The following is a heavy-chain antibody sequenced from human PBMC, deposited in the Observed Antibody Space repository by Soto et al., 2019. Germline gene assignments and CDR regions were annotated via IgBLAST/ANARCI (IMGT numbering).Heavy chain of an antibody. CDR3: ARVLAVARIFDY. D-gene: IGHD6-19*01. CDR1: SGSISSGGYS. V-gene: IGHV4-30-2*01. J-gene: IGHJ4*02. Sequence: PSETLSLTCAVSSGSISSGGYSWSWIRQPPGKGLEWIGYIYHSGSTYYNPSLKSRVTISVDRSKNQFSLKLSSVTAADTAVYYCARVLAVARIFDYWGQGTLVTVSS. CDR2: IYHSGST.